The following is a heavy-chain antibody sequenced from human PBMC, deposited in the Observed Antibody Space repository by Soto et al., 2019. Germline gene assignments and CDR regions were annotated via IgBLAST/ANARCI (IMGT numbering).Heavy chain of an antibody. J-gene: IGHJ4*02. CDR2: INAGNGNT. Sequence: QVQLVQSGPEGKKPGASVKVSCKASGYTFTNYAIHWVRQAPGQRLEWMGWINAGNGNTKYSQSFQGRVTIIRDTSASAADVESSCLRAKATALSYCARGRWVQPDLGYDFDYWGQGTLVTVSS. CDR3: ARGRWVQPDLGYDFDY. D-gene: IGHD5-12*01. CDR1: GYTFTNYA. V-gene: IGHV1-3*01.